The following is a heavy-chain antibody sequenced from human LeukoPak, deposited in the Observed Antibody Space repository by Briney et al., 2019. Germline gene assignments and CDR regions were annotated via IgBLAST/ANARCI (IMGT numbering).Heavy chain of an antibody. V-gene: IGHV3-66*01. CDR3: ARAGDSGSYYGDAFDI. CDR2: IYSGGST. D-gene: IGHD1-26*01. Sequence: GGSLRLSCAASGFTVSSNYMSWVRQAPGKGLEWVSVIYSGGSTYYADSVKGRFTISRDNSKNTLYLQMNSLRAEDTAVYYCARAGDSGSYYGDAFDIWGQGTMVTVSS. CDR1: GFTVSSNY. J-gene: IGHJ3*02.